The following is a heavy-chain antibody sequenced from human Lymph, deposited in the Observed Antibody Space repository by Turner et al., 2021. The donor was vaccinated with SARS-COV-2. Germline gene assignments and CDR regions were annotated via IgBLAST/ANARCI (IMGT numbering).Heavy chain of an antibody. CDR2: FYKIGSI. V-gene: IGHV4-59*08. CDR1: GVSISSTS. Sequence: QVQLQESGPGLVRPSETLSLTCTVSGVSISSTSWSWIRQSPGRGLEWIGYFYKIGSIDYNPTLRSRVTISVDTSKNQLSLMLISVTAADTAVYYCARHQGSTSGYDHGMNVWGQGTAVIVSS. D-gene: IGHD1-1*01. CDR3: ARHQGSTSGYDHGMNV. J-gene: IGHJ6*02.